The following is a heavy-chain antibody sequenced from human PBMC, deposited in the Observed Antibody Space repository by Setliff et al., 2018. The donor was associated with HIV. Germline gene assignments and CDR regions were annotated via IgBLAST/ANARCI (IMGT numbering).Heavy chain of an antibody. J-gene: IGHJ6*03. CDR2: MNPNSGNT. CDR1: GYTFSNYG. D-gene: IGHD1-7*01. CDR3: ARGRRNYFYYYYYYMDV. V-gene: IGHV1-8*02. Sequence: ASVKVSCKASGYTFSNYGMNWVRQATGQGLEWMGWMNPNSGNTGYAQKFQGRVTMTRNTSISTAYMELSSLTSEDTAVYYCARGRRNYFYYYYYYMDVWGKGTTVTVSS.